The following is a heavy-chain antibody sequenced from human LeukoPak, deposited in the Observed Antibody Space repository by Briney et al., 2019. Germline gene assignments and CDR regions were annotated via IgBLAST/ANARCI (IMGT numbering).Heavy chain of an antibody. V-gene: IGHV4-59*01. CDR3: AREGNSSGWYRNFWYFDL. Sequence: SETLSLTCTVSGGSISGYYWSWIRQPPGKGLEWIGYIYYSGSTNYNPSLKSRVTISVDTSKNQFSLKLSSVTAADTAVYYCAREGNSSGWYRNFWYFDLWGRGTLVTVSS. CDR2: IYYSGST. CDR1: GGSISGYY. D-gene: IGHD6-19*01. J-gene: IGHJ2*01.